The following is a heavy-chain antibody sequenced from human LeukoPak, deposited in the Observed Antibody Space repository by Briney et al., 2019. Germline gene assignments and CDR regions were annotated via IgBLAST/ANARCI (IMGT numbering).Heavy chain of an antibody. CDR1: GGSISSGSYY. Sequence: SETLSLTCTVSGGSISSGSYYGGWIRQPPGKGLEWIGSIYYRGSTYYSPSLKSRVTISVDTSNNQFSLKLSSVTAADTAVYYCARHEGYDSSVINRAFDIWGQGTMVTVSS. V-gene: IGHV4-39*01. CDR3: ARHEGYDSSVINRAFDI. CDR2: IYYRGST. J-gene: IGHJ3*02. D-gene: IGHD3-22*01.